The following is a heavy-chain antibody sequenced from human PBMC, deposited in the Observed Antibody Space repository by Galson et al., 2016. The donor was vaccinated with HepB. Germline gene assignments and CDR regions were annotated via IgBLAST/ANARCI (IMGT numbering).Heavy chain of an antibody. J-gene: IGHJ6*02. CDR1: GFTFSDSY. CDR3: ARKVAAAAAYALDV. CDR2: ISSSSYT. D-gene: IGHD6-13*01. V-gene: IGHV3-11*06. Sequence: SLRLSCAASGFTFSDSYMSWIRQAPGKGLEWVSYISSSSYTNYADSVKDRFTISRDNAKNSLYLQMSSLSVEATDVYYCARKVAAAAAYALDVWGQGTTVTVSS.